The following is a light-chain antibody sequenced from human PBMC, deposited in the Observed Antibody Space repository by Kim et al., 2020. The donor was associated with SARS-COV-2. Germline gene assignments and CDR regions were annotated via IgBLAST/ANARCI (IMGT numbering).Light chain of an antibody. Sequence: RQTATPTCTGNTNNVGNEGAAWLQQHQGHPPKLLSYRNNNRPSGISERLSASRSGNTASLTITGLQPEDEADYYCSAWDNSLSAWVFGGGTQLTVL. J-gene: IGLJ3*02. CDR3: SAWDNSLSAWV. CDR1: TNNVGNEG. V-gene: IGLV10-54*01. CDR2: RNN.